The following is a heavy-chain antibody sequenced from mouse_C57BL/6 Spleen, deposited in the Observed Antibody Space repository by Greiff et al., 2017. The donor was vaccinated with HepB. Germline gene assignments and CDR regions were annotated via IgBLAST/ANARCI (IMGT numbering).Heavy chain of an antibody. CDR3: AKNQYYYGSSYDYAMDY. Sequence: QVQLQQSGPGLVQPSQSLSITCTVSGFSLTSYGVHWVRQSPGKGLEWLGVIWRGGSTDYNAAFMSRLSITKDNSKSQVFFKMNSLQADDTAIYYCAKNQYYYGSSYDYAMDYWGQGTSVTVSS. D-gene: IGHD1-1*01. V-gene: IGHV2-5*01. CDR2: IWRGGST. J-gene: IGHJ4*01. CDR1: GFSLTSYG.